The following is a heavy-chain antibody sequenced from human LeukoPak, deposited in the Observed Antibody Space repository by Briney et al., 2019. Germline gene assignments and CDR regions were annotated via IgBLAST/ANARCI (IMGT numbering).Heavy chain of an antibody. CDR3: ARHLGRMVRGVRFNY. Sequence: SETLSLTCTVSGGSISSDYWSWIRQPAGKGLEWIGLIYTSGSTNYNPSLKSRVTISVDTSKNQFSLKLSSVTAADTAVYYCARHLGRMVRGVRFNYWGQGTLVTVSS. J-gene: IGHJ4*02. V-gene: IGHV4-4*07. CDR1: GGSISSDY. CDR2: IYTSGST. D-gene: IGHD3-10*01.